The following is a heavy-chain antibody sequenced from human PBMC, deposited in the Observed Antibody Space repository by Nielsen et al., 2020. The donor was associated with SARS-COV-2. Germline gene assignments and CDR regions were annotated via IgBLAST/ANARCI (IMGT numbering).Heavy chain of an antibody. V-gene: IGHV4-59*08. CDR2: IYYSGHT. D-gene: IGHD6-6*01. J-gene: IGHJ6*02. CDR1: GGSISAYY. Sequence: SETLSLTCTLSGGSISAYYWSWIRQPPGKGLEWIGYIYYSGHTNYNPSLESRVTISLDASKNQFSLRLTSVTAADTAVYFCARGVAARCFDVWGQGTTVTVSS. CDR3: ARGVAARCFDV.